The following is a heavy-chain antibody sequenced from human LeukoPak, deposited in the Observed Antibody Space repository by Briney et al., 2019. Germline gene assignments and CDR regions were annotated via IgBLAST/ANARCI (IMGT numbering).Heavy chain of an antibody. CDR3: ARDRLYSSSSEDY. Sequence: GGPRKFPCAALGFTVGGTYMSGFGRAQGKGLEWASVVYSGGSTYYADSVKGRFTISRDNSKNTLYLQMNSLRAEDTAVYYCARDRLYSSSSEDYWGQGTLVTVS. CDR2: VYSGGST. V-gene: IGHV3-53*01. D-gene: IGHD6-6*01. J-gene: IGHJ4*02. CDR1: GFTVGGTY.